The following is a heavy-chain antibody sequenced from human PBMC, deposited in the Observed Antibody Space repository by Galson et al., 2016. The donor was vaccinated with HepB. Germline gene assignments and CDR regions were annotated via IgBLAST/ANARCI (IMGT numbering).Heavy chain of an antibody. CDR2: ISYDGSNK. Sequence: SLRLSCAASGLTFSTYDIHWVRQAPGKGLEWVAVISYDGSNKYYADSVKGRFTISRDNSKNTLYLQMNSLRAEDTAFYYCAKGYSSNWYISYFDYWGQGTLVTVSS. D-gene: IGHD6-13*01. J-gene: IGHJ4*02. CDR1: GLTFSTYD. V-gene: IGHV3-30*18. CDR3: AKGYSSNWYISYFDY.